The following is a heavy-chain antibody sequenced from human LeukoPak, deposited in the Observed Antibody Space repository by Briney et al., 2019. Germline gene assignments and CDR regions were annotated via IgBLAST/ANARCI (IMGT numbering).Heavy chain of an antibody. Sequence: GGSLRLSCAASGFTFSSYAMSWVRQAPGEGPEWVSAIVGSGDSTYYADSVKGRFTISRDNSKNTLYLQMNSLRAEDTAVYYCAKDQLRYYDSSGYYRLWGQGALVTVSS. CDR1: GFTFSSYA. CDR3: AKDQLRYYDSSGYYRL. V-gene: IGHV3-23*01. CDR2: IVGSGDST. D-gene: IGHD3-22*01. J-gene: IGHJ4*02.